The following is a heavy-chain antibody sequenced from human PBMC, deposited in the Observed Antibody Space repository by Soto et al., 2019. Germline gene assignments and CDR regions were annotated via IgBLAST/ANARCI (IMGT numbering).Heavy chain of an antibody. Sequence: QVQLVESGGGVVQPGRSLSLSCAASGFTFSNYAIHWVRQAPGKGLEWVSVIWSDGSNKYYTDSVKGRFTISRDNSKNTVHLQMNSLRAEDTAVYYWARDQTGSYPYNWFDPWCQGTLVTVSS. D-gene: IGHD1-26*01. J-gene: IGHJ5*02. CDR3: ARDQTGSYPYNWFDP. CDR2: IWSDGSNK. CDR1: GFTFSNYA. V-gene: IGHV3-33*01.